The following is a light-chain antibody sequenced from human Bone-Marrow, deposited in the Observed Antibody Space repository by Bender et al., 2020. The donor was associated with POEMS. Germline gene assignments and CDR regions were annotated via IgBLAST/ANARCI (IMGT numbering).Light chain of an antibody. V-gene: IGLV2-8*01. J-gene: IGLJ3*02. CDR1: SSDVGGYNY. Sequence: QSALTQPPSASGSPGHSVTISCTGTSSDVGGYNYVSWYQQHPGKAPKVMIYEVSKRPSGVPDRFSGSKSGTSASLAITGLQAEDEGDYYCQSYDNSLGGWVFGGGTKLTVL. CDR2: EVS. CDR3: QSYDNSLGGWV.